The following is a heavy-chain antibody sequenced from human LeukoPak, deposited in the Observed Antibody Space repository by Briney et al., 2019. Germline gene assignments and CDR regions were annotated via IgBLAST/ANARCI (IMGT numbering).Heavy chain of an antibody. Sequence: SETLSLTCTVSGVSISGYYWSWIRQPPGKGRECIGYIYYSGSTNYNPSLKSRITISVDTSKNQFSLKLSSVTAADTAVYYCARYYGSGSYYLDYWGQGTPVTVSS. J-gene: IGHJ4*02. CDR1: GVSISGYY. CDR2: IYYSGST. CDR3: ARYYGSGSYYLDY. D-gene: IGHD3-10*01. V-gene: IGHV4-59*01.